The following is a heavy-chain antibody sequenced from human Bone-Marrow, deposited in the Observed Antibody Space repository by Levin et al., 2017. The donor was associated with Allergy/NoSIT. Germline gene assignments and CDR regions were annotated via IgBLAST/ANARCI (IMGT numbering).Heavy chain of an antibody. D-gene: IGHD2-2*01. V-gene: IGHV3-23*01. CDR1: GFTFSSYG. Sequence: ETLSLTCAASGFTFSSYGMTWVRQAPGKGLEWVSAISGSGSHTYYADSVKGRFTISRDNSKNTLYLQMNSLRAEDTAVYYCAKTPEPCSSTSCYLSYGMDVWGQGTTVTVSS. CDR2: ISGSGSHT. J-gene: IGHJ6*02. CDR3: AKTPEPCSSTSCYLSYGMDV.